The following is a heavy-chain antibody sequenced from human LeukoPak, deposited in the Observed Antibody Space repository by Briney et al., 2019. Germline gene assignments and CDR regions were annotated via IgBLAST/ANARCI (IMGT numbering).Heavy chain of an antibody. CDR2: IYYSGST. D-gene: IGHD6-13*01. J-gene: IGHJ4*02. Sequence: SETLSLTCTVSGGSVSSGSYYWTWIRQSPGKGLEWIGNIYYSGSTNYNPSLRSRVTMSVDTSKNQFSLKLSSVTAADTAIYYCAKDFVAAAGRFGYWGQGALVTVSS. V-gene: IGHV4-61*01. CDR1: GGSVSSGSYY. CDR3: AKDFVAAAGRFGY.